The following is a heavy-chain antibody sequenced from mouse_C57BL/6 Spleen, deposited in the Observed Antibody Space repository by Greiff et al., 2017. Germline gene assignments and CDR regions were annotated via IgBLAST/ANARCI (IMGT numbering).Heavy chain of an antibody. CDR2: IRNKANNHAT. CDR1: GFTFSDAW. Sequence: EVKLEESGGGLVQPGGSMKLSCAASGFTFSDAWMDRVRQSPEKGLEWVAEIRNKANNHATYYAESVKGRFTISRDDSKSSVYLQMNSLRAEDTGIYYCTRGGQLRLRDWFAYWGQGTLVTVSA. CDR3: TRGGQLRLRDWFAY. J-gene: IGHJ3*01. V-gene: IGHV6-6*01. D-gene: IGHD3-2*02.